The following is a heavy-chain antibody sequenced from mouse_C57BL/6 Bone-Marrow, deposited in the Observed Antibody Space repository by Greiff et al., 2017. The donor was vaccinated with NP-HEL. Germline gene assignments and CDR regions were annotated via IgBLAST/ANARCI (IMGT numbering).Heavy chain of an antibody. CDR1: GYSITSGYY. V-gene: IGHV3-6*01. CDR2: ISYDGSN. D-gene: IGHD1-1*01. J-gene: IGHJ3*01. Sequence: LVESGPGLVKPSQSLSLTCSVTGYSITSGYYWNWIRQFPGNKLEWMGYISYDGSNNYNPSLKNRISLTRDTSKNQFFLKLNSVTTEDTATYYCARDYYGSSLAYWGQGTLVTVSA. CDR3: ARDYYGSSLAY.